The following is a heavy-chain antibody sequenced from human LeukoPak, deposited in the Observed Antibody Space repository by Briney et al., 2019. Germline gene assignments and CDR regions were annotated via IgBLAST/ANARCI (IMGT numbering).Heavy chain of an antibody. J-gene: IGHJ6*03. CDR1: GFTFSSYS. V-gene: IGHV3-48*01. Sequence: PGGSLRLSCAASGFTFSSYSMNWVRQAPGKGLEWVSYISSSSSTIYYADSVKARFTISRDNAKNSLYLQMKSLRAEDTAVYYCARVFYSIGYYYYYYMDVWGKGTTVSVSS. D-gene: IGHD4-11*01. CDR2: ISSSSSTI. CDR3: ARVFYSIGYYYYYYMDV.